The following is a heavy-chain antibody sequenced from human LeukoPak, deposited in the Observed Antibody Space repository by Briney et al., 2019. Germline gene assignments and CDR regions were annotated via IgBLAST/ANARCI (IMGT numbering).Heavy chain of an antibody. Sequence: SGGSLRLSCAASGFTVSSNYMSWVRQAPGKGLEWVSVIYSGGSTYYADSVKGRFTISRDNSKNTLYLQMNSLRSEDTAVYYCATEKQRVRGVHAFDIWGQGTMVTVSS. CDR2: IYSGGST. CDR1: GFTVSSNY. D-gene: IGHD3-10*01. V-gene: IGHV3-53*05. CDR3: ATEKQRVRGVHAFDI. J-gene: IGHJ3*02.